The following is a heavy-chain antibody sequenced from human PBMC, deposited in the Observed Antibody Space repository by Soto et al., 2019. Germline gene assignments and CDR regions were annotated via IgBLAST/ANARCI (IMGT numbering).Heavy chain of an antibody. V-gene: IGHV1-18*01. CDR3: ARHQTWNYYFFDY. D-gene: IGHD1-7*01. CDR1: GYTFTSHG. J-gene: IGHJ4*02. CDR2: ISTYNGIT. Sequence: ASVKVSCKTSGYTFTSHGVSWVRQAPGQRLEWMGWISTYNGITNYAQKFRGRVTMTTDTSTSTAYMEVRSLTSDDTAVYYCARHQTWNYYFFDYWGQGTLVTVSS.